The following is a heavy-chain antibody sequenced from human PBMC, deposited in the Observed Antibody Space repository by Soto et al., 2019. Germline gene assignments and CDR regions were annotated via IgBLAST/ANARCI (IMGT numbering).Heavy chain of an antibody. CDR1: GGAISSGGYS. V-gene: IGHV4-30-2*01. CDR3: ARVPSP. J-gene: IGHJ5*02. CDR2: IYHNRNT. Sequence: QLQLQESGSELVKPSQTLSLTCAVSGGAISSGGYSWSWFRQPPGKGLEWIGYIYHNRNTYYNPSLKSRVTISVDRSKNQFSLKLSSVTAAYTAMYYCARVPSPWGQGTLVTVSS.